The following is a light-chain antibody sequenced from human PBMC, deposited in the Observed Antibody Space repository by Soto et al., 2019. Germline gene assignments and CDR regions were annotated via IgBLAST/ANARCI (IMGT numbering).Light chain of an antibody. CDR3: SSYTSSSTVYV. Sequence: QSALTQPASVSGSPGQSITISCTGTSSDGGGYNYVSWYQQHPGKAPKLMIYEVSNRPSGASNRFSGSKSGNTASLTISGLQAEDEADYCCSSYTSSSTVYVFGTGTKVTVL. CDR2: EVS. J-gene: IGLJ1*01. CDR1: SSDGGGYNY. V-gene: IGLV2-14*01.